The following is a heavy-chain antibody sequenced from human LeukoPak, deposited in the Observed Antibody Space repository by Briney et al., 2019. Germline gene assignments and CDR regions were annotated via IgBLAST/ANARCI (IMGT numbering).Heavy chain of an antibody. Sequence: PGGSLRLSCAASGFTFSSYGMHWVRQAPGKGLEWVAVISYDGSNKYYADSVKGRFTISRDNSKNTLYLQMNSLRAEDTAVYYCAKIVGATDNGDYWGQGTLVTVSS. CDR2: ISYDGSNK. CDR1: GFTFSSYG. J-gene: IGHJ4*02. V-gene: IGHV3-30*18. D-gene: IGHD1-26*01. CDR3: AKIVGATDNGDY.